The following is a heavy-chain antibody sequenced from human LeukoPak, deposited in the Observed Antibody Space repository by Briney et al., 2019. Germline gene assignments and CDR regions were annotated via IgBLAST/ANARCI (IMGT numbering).Heavy chain of an antibody. CDR2: IKQDGSDK. V-gene: IGHV3-7*01. CDR1: GFTFSSYW. D-gene: IGHD3-3*01. J-gene: IGHJ4*02. CDR3: ARRVEEWQLDY. Sequence: PGGSLRLSCAASGFTFSSYWMNCVRQAPGKGLEWVANIKQDGSDKYYVDSVKGRFTISRDNAQNSLYLQMNSLRAEDTAVYYCARRVEEWQLDYWGQGTLVTVSS.